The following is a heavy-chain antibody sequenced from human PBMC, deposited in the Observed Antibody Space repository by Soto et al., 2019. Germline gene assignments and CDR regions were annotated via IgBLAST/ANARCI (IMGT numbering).Heavy chain of an antibody. D-gene: IGHD2-2*01. CDR2: IIPISGTA. CDR3: ARSQGSSTSLEIYYYYYYGMDV. CDR1: GGTFSSYA. Sequence: QVQLLQSGAEVKKPGSSVKVSCKASGGTFSSYALSWVRQAPGQGLEWMGGIIPISGTANDAQNFQGRVTITADESTSTAYMELSSLRSEDTAVYYCARSQGSSTSLEIYYYYYYGMDVWGQGTMVTVSS. J-gene: IGHJ6*02. V-gene: IGHV1-69*01.